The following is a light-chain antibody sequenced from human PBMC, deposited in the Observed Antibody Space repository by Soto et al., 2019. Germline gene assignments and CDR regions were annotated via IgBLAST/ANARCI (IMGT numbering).Light chain of an antibody. Sequence: SYELTQPPSVSVSPGQTASITCSGDKLGDKYASWYQQKPGQSPVLVIYEDIKRPSGIPERFSGSNSGSTATLTISGTQSMDEADYYCQAWGISTVVFGGGTQLTVL. V-gene: IGLV3-1*01. CDR2: EDI. CDR3: QAWGISTVV. CDR1: KLGDKY. J-gene: IGLJ2*01.